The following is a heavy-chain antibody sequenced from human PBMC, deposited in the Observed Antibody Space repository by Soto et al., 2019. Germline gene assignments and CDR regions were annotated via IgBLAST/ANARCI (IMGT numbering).Heavy chain of an antibody. CDR3: ARDFFRGSSSTNAYGY. CDR2: IWYDGSNK. CDR1: GFTFSSYG. Sequence: GGSLRLSCAASGFTFSSYGMHWVRQAPGKGLEWVAVIWYDGSNKYYADSVKGRFTISRDNSKNTLYLQMNSLRAEDTAVYYCARDFFRGSSSTNAYGYWGQGTLVTVSS. V-gene: IGHV3-33*01. D-gene: IGHD6-13*01. J-gene: IGHJ4*02.